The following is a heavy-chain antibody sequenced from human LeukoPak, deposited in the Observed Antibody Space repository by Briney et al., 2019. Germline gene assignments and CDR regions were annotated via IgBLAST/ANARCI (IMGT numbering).Heavy chain of an antibody. D-gene: IGHD6-19*01. J-gene: IGHJ4*02. V-gene: IGHV3-30*18. CDR1: GFTFSSYG. CDR3: AKGRVAVAGTPYYFDY. Sequence: PGRSLRLSCAASGFTFSSYGMHWVRQAPGKGLEWVAVISYDGSNKYYADSVKGRFTISRDNSKNTLYLQMHSLRAEDTAVYYCAKGRVAVAGTPYYFDYWGQGTLVTVSS. CDR2: ISYDGSNK.